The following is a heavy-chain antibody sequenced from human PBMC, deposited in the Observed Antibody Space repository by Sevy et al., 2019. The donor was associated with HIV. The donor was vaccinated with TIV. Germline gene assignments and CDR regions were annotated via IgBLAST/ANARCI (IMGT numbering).Heavy chain of an antibody. Sequence: ASVKVSCKASGYTFSNYGISWVRQAPGQGLEWMEWISPFNNKTNYAQKFQGRVSLTSDTSATTAYMEVTSLRSDDTAVHYCARDRVHDWGEGWFDPWGQGTLVTVSS. CDR1: GYTFSNYG. J-gene: IGHJ5*02. CDR3: ARDRVHDWGEGWFDP. CDR2: ISPFNNKT. V-gene: IGHV1-18*01. D-gene: IGHD2-21*01.